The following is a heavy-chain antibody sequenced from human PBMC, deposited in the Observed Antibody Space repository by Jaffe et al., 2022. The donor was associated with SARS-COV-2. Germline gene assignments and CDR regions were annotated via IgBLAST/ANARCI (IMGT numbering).Heavy chain of an antibody. Sequence: EVQLVQSGAEVKKSGESLKISCRASGYTFSNFWIAWVRQMPGKGLEWMGIISPGDSHTRYSPSFQGQVTISADKSINTAYLQWSSLKASDTAMYYCARQYHYGSGSYYLYWGQGTLVTVSS. J-gene: IGHJ4*02. CDR1: GYTFSNFW. CDR2: ISPGDSHT. CDR3: ARQYHYGSGSYYLY. V-gene: IGHV5-51*01. D-gene: IGHD3-10*01.